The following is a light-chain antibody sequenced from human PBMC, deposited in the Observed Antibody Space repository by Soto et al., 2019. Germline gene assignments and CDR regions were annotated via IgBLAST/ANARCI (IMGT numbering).Light chain of an antibody. CDR1: SSDVGGYNY. Sequence: QSALTQPASVSGSPGLSITVSCTGTSSDVGGYNYVPWYQQHPGKAPKLLIYEVTNRPSGVSNRFSGSKSGNTASLNISGLQAEDEADYYCSSYTSRSTLIFGTGTKVTVL. CDR3: SSYTSRSTLI. CDR2: EVT. V-gene: IGLV2-14*01. J-gene: IGLJ1*01.